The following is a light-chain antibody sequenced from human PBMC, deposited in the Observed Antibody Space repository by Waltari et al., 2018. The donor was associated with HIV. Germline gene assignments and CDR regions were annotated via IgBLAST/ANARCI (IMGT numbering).Light chain of an antibody. CDR3: AAWDDNLHAL. V-gene: IGLV1-44*01. CDR1: RSNIGSNS. Sequence: QSVLTQPPSASGTPGQRVTISCSGRRSNIGSNSVIWYQQLPGTDPKLLIYSNSQRPSGVPVRFSGSKSGTSASLAISGLQSEDEAEYYCAAWDDNLHALFGGGTKLTVL. J-gene: IGLJ2*01. CDR2: SNS.